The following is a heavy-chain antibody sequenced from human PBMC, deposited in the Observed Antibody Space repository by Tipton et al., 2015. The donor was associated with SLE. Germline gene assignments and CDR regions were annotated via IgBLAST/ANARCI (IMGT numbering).Heavy chain of an antibody. D-gene: IGHD6-19*01. CDR3: ARDGDSSGWYFGYFDL. V-gene: IGHV3-23*01. CDR1: GFTFSSCA. Sequence: SLRLSCAASGFTFSSCAMSWVRQAPGKGLEWVSGISGSGGSTYYADSVKGRFTISRDNSKNTLHLQMDSLRAEDTAVYYCARDGDSSGWYFGYFDLWGRGTLVTVSS. J-gene: IGHJ2*01. CDR2: ISGSGGST.